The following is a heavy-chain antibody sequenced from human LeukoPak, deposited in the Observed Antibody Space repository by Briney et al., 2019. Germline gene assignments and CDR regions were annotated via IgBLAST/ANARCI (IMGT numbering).Heavy chain of an antibody. CDR2: IIPIFGTA. CDR3: ARAGVVVVAATDHDAFDI. V-gene: IGHV1-69*06. D-gene: IGHD2-15*01. Sequence: ASVKVSCKASGGTFSSYAISWVRQAPGQGLEWMGGIIPIFGTANYAQKFQGRVTITADKSTSTAYVELSSLRSEDTAVYYCARAGVVVVAATDHDAFDIWGQGTMVTVSS. CDR1: GGTFSSYA. J-gene: IGHJ3*02.